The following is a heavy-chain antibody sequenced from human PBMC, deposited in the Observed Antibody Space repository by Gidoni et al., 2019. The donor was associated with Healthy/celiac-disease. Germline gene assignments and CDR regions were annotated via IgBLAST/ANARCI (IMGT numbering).Heavy chain of an antibody. CDR1: GFTFTSSA. Sequence: QMQLVQSGPEVKTPATSVKVSCKASGFTFTSSAVQWVRQARGQRLEWIGWIVVGSGNTNYEQKFKERVTITRDMSTSTAYMELSSLRSEDTAVYSCAAWAVGSYPFDYWGQGTLVTVSS. CDR3: AAWAVGSYPFDY. CDR2: IVVGSGNT. V-gene: IGHV1-58*01. D-gene: IGHD1-26*01. J-gene: IGHJ4*02.